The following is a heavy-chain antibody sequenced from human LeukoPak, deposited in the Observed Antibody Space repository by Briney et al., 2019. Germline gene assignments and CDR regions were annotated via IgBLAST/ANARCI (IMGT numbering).Heavy chain of an antibody. CDR1: GFTLSSYA. Sequence: PGGSLRLSCAASGFTLSSYAMSWVRQAPGKGLEWVSAISGGGGSTYYLDSVKGRFTISRHNSKNTLYLQINSLRAEDTAVYYCAKGGTGDYPWYFDLWGRGTLLTVSS. V-gene: IGHV3-23*01. D-gene: IGHD7-27*01. CDR3: AKGGTGDYPWYFDL. CDR2: ISGGGGST. J-gene: IGHJ2*01.